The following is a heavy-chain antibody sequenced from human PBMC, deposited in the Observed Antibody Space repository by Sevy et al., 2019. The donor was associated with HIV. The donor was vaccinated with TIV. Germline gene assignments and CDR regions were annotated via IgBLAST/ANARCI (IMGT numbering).Heavy chain of an antibody. Sequence: SGPTLVKPTQTLTLTCTFSGFSLSTSGVGVGWIRQPPGKALEWLALIYWDDHKRYSPSLKSRLPITKDTSKNQVVLTMTNMDPVDTATYYCAHYYDSSGYWNFSGKKYAFDIWGQGTMVTVSS. V-gene: IGHV2-5*02. J-gene: IGHJ3*02. CDR1: GFSLSTSGVG. CDR3: AHYYDSSGYWNFSGKKYAFDI. CDR2: IYWDDHK. D-gene: IGHD3-22*01.